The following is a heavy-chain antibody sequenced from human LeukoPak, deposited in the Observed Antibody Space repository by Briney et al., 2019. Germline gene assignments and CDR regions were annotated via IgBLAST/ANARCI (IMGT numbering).Heavy chain of an antibody. CDR1: GFTFSSYA. V-gene: IGHV3-74*01. D-gene: IGHD1-26*01. CDR2: INTDGRNT. J-gene: IGHJ4*02. CDR3: ARVGKSGSYYYFDY. Sequence: GGSLRLSCAASGFTFSSYAMSWVRQAPGKGLVWVSRINTDGRNTGYADSVKGRFTISRDNAKNTLYLQMTILTAEDTAVYYCARVGKSGSYYYFDYWGQGTLVTVSS.